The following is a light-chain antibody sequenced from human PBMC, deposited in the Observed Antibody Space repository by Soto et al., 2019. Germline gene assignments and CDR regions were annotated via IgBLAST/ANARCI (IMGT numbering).Light chain of an antibody. CDR1: QSVRST. Sequence: ATRSVPPGEEATVSCWANQSVRSTLAWYQQKPGQAPRLLIYDASTRATGIPARFSGSGSGTEFTLTISSLRSEDFAPYYCQQYSRFPQPFGQGT. V-gene: IGKV3-15*01. CDR2: DAS. J-gene: IGKJ1*01. CDR3: QQYSRFPQP.